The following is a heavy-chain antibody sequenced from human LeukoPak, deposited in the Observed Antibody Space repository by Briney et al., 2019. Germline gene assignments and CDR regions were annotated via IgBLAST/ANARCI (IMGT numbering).Heavy chain of an antibody. CDR2: ISGSGGST. Sequence: GGSLRLSCAASGVTFSSYAMSWVRQAPGKGLEWVSAISGSGGSTYYADSVKGRFTISRDNAKNSLYLQMNGLRAEDTAVYYCARDRAAAGTDYYYGMDVWGQGTTVTVSS. J-gene: IGHJ6*02. CDR1: GVTFSSYA. D-gene: IGHD6-13*01. CDR3: ARDRAAAGTDYYYGMDV. V-gene: IGHV3-23*01.